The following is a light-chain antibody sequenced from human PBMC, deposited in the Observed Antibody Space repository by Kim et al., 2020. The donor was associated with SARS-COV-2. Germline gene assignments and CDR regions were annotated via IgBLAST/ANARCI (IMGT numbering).Light chain of an antibody. J-gene: IGKJ1*01. V-gene: IGKV3-20*01. CDR1: QSVSGSS. CDR2: GTS. CDR3: QQYGGSPWT. Sequence: SPGERATLSCRASQSVSGSSLAWYQQKPGQAPRLLIYGTSSRATGIPDRFSGSGSGTDFTLTISRLEPEDFAVYYCQQYGGSPWTFGQGTKVDIK.